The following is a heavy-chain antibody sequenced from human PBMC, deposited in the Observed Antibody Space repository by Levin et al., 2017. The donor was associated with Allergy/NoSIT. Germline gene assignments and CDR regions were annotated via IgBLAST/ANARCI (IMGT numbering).Heavy chain of an antibody. J-gene: IGHJ5*02. D-gene: IGHD2-15*01. CDR3: ARGLARGVRWLLWVSDWFDP. V-gene: IGHV6-1*01. CDR1: GDSVSSNSAA. Sequence: SQTLSLTCAISGDSVSSNSAAWNWIRQSPSRGLEWLGRTYYRSKWYNDYAVSVKSRITINPDTSKNQFSLQLNSVTPEDTAVYYCARGLARGVRWLLWVSDWFDPWGQGTLVTVSS. CDR2: TYYRSKWYN.